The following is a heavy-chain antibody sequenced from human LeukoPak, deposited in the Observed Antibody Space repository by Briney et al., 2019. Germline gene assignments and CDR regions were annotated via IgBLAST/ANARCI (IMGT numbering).Heavy chain of an antibody. CDR2: IYYSGST. D-gene: IGHD6-19*01. CDR3: ARSSGWYPWYFDL. CDR1: GGSFSGYY. J-gene: IGHJ2*01. V-gene: IGHV4-59*01. Sequence: PSETLSLTCAVYGGSFSGYYWSWIRQPPGKGLEWIGNIYYSGSTNYNPSLKSRVTISVDTSKNQFSLKLSSVTAADTAVYYCARSSGWYPWYFDLWGRGTLVTVSS.